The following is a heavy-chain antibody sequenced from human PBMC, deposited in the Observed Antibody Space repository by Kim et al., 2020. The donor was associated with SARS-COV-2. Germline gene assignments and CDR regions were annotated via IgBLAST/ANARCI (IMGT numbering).Heavy chain of an antibody. Sequence: SLRLSCSASFVTCSDFAGDWVRRAPGLGLQYVTATTRDGDGSFYADSVQDRFTIFRDNSQNTLYLQMSGLRVEDTAIYYCVRYGRNYGAVHWGQGTLVTVS. V-gene: IGHV3-64D*06. J-gene: IGHJ4*02. CDR3: VRYGRNYGAVH. CDR2: TTRDGDGS. CDR1: FVTCSDFA. D-gene: IGHD1-7*01.